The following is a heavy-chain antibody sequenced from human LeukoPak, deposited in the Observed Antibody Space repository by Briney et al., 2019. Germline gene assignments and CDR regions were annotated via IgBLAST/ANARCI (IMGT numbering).Heavy chain of an antibody. J-gene: IGHJ3*02. V-gene: IGHV3-21*01. CDR1: GFTFSSYS. CDR3: ASEQIFGVANDAFDI. Sequence: GGSLRLSCAASGFTFSSYSMNWVRQAPGKGLEWVSSISSSSSYIYYADSVKGRFTISRDNAKNSLYLQMNSLRAEDTAVYYCASEQIFGVANDAFDIWGQGTMVTVSS. CDR2: ISSSSSYI. D-gene: IGHD3-3*01.